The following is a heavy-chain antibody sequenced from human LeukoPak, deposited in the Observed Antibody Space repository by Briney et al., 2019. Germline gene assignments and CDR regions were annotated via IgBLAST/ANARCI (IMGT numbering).Heavy chain of an antibody. Sequence: GGSLRLSCAASGFTFSNYWMTWVRQAPGKGLEWVSSISSSSSYIYYADSVKGRFTISRDNAKNSLYLQMNSLRAEDTAVYYCARQSGGDYGYWGQGTLVTVSS. CDR2: ISSSSSYI. D-gene: IGHD2-21*02. J-gene: IGHJ4*02. CDR3: ARQSGGDYGY. V-gene: IGHV3-21*01. CDR1: GFTFSNYW.